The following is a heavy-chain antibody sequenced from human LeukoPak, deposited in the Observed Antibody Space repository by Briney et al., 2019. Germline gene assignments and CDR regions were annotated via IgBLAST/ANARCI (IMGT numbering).Heavy chain of an antibody. D-gene: IGHD5-24*01. Sequence: GGSLRLSCVGSGFTFNRHSMNWVRQAPGKGLEWISYISSSSSHIYYSDSVKGRFTISRDNAKNSVYLQMNSLRAEDTAVYFYARDRAGYNWVDYWGQGTLVSVSS. J-gene: IGHJ4*02. V-gene: IGHV3-48*01. CDR2: ISSSSSHI. CDR3: ARDRAGYNWVDY. CDR1: GFTFNRHS.